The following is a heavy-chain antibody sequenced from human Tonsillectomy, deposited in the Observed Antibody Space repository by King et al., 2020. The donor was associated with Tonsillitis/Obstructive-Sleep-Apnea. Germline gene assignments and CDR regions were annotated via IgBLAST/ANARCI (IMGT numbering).Heavy chain of an antibody. CDR2: IFSNDEK. D-gene: IGHD3-22*01. CDR3: ARMEIYDSSGYYLRAFDI. V-gene: IGHV2-26*01. CDR1: GFSLSNARMG. J-gene: IGHJ3*02. Sequence: TLKESGPVLVKPTETLTLTCTVSGFSLSNARMGVSWIRQPPGKALEWLAHIFSNDEKSYSTSLKSRLTISKDTSKSQVVLSMTNMDPVDTATYYCARMEIYDSSGYYLRAFDIWGQGTMVTVSS.